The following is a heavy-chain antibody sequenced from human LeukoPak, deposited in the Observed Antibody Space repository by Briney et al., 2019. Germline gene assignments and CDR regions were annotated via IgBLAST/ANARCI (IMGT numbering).Heavy chain of an antibody. CDR3: ARRTVSFDY. CDR2: IYYSGST. Sequence: PSETLSLTCTVSGGSISSYYWSWIRQPPGKGLEWIGYIYYSGSTNHNPSLKSRVTISVDTSKNQFSLKLSSVTAADTAVYYCARRTVSFDYWGQGTLVTVSS. CDR1: GGSISSYY. V-gene: IGHV4-59*08. D-gene: IGHD4-11*01. J-gene: IGHJ4*02.